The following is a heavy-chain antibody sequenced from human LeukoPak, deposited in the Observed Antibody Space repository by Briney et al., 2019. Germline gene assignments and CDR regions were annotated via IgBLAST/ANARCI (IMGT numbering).Heavy chain of an antibody. J-gene: IGHJ5*02. Sequence: GGSLRLSCAASGFTFDDYAMHWVRQAPGKGLEWVSGISWNSGSIGYADSVKGRFTISRDNAKNSLYLQMNSLRAEDTAVYYCAAYTYYDFWRGIGGWFDPWGQGTLVTVSS. CDR2: ISWNSGSI. D-gene: IGHD3-3*01. V-gene: IGHV3-9*01. CDR1: GFTFDDYA. CDR3: AAYTYYDFWRGIGGWFDP.